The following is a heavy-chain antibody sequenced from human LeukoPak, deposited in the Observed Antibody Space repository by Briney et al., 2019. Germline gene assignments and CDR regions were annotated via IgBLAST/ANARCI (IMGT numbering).Heavy chain of an antibody. J-gene: IGHJ4*02. D-gene: IGHD3-22*01. V-gene: IGHV1-69*04. CDR3: ARARGPLHYYDSSGQKEYYFDY. CDR1: GGTFSSYA. CDR2: IIPILGIA. Sequence: ASVKVSCKASGGTFSSYAISWVRQAPGQGLEWMGRIIPILGIANYAQKFQGRVTITADKSTSTAYMELSSLRSEDTAVYYCARARGPLHYYDSSGQKEYYFDYWGQGTLVTVSS.